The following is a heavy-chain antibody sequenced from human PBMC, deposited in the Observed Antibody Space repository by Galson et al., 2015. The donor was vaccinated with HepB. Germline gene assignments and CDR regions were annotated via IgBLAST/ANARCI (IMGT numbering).Heavy chain of an antibody. CDR3: ASPGLRFLEYYYYGMDV. D-gene: IGHD3-3*01. J-gene: IGHJ6*02. Sequence: SVKVSCKASGYTFTSYAMHWVRQAPGQRLEWMGWINAGNGNTKYSQKFQGRVTITRDTSASTAYMELSSLRSEDTAVYYCASPGLRFLEYYYYGMDVWGQGTTVTVSS. CDR1: GYTFTSYA. CDR2: INAGNGNT. V-gene: IGHV1-3*01.